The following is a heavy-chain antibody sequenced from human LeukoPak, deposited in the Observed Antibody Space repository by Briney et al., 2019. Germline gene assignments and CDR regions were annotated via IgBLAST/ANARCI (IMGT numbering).Heavy chain of an antibody. CDR3: ARHCPKDIVVVPAAVDY. D-gene: IGHD2-2*01. V-gene: IGHV4-39*01. J-gene: IGHJ4*02. CDR1: GGSISSSSYY. CDR2: IYYSGCT. Sequence: SETLSLTCTVSGGSISSSSYYWGWIRQPPGKGLEWIGSIYYSGCTYYNPSLKSRVTISVDTSKNQFSLKLSSVTAADTAVYYCARHCPKDIVVVPAAVDYWGQGTLVTVSS.